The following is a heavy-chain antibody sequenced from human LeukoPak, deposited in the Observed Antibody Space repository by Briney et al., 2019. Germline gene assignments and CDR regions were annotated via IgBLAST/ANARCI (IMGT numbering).Heavy chain of an antibody. V-gene: IGHV4-34*01. CDR2: INHSGST. CDR1: GGSFSGYY. CDR3: ARGRSYGV. J-gene: IGHJ4*02. Sequence: PSVTLSLTCAVYGGSFSGYYWSWIRQPPGKGLEWIGEINHSGSTNYNPSLKSRVTISVDTSKNQFSLKLSSVTAADTAVYYCARGRSYGVWGQGTLVTVSS. D-gene: IGHD5-18*01.